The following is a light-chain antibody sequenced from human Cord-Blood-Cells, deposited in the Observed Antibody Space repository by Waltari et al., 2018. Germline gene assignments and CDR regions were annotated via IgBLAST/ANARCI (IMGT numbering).Light chain of an antibody. Sequence: EIVLTQSPGTLSLSPGERATLSCTASQSVSSSSLAWYQQKPGQAPRLLIYGASSSATGIPDRFSGSGSGTDFTLTISRLEPEDFAVYYCQHYGSSPRTFGGGTKVEIK. CDR1: QSVSSSS. V-gene: IGKV3-20*01. CDR2: GAS. CDR3: QHYGSSPRT. J-gene: IGKJ4*01.